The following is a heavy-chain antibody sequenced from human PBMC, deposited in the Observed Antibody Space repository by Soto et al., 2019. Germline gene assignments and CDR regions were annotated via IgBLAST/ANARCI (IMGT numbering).Heavy chain of an antibody. Sequence: ASVKVSCKASGGTFSSYAISWVRQAPGQGLEWMGGIIPIFGTANYAQKFQGRVTITADESTSTAYMELSSLRSEDTAVYYCARDRGDSSSSGIFDYWGQGTLVTVSS. CDR2: IIPIFGTA. CDR1: GGTFSSYA. J-gene: IGHJ4*02. V-gene: IGHV1-69*13. D-gene: IGHD6-6*01. CDR3: ARDRGDSSSSGIFDY.